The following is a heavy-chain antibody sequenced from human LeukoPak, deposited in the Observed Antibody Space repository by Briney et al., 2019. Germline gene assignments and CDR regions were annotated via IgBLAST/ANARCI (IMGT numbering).Heavy chain of an antibody. CDR1: GGSFSGYY. V-gene: IGHV4-34*01. CDR2: IYYSGST. D-gene: IGHD3-10*01. Sequence: SETLSLTCAVYGGSFSGYYWSWIRQPPGKGLEWIGSIYYSGSTYYNPSLKSRVTISVDTSKNQFSLKLSSVTAADTAVYYCARQGDYYGSGSYFGYWGQGTLVTVSS. CDR3: ARQGDYYGSGSYFGY. J-gene: IGHJ4*02.